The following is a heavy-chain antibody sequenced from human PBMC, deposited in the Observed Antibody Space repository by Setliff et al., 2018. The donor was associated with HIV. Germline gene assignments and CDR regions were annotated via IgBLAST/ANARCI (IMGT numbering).Heavy chain of an antibody. CDR3: ARGIDNFWSGYVR. J-gene: IGHJ4*02. V-gene: IGHV4-59*11. CDR2: IYHNGNT. D-gene: IGHD3-3*01. CDR1: GGSISSHY. Sequence: KTSETLSLTCSVSGGSISSHYWSWIRLPPGKGLEWIGTIYHNGNTNYNSSLKSRVAISVDTSKNLFSLKLTSVTPADTAVYYCARGIDNFWSGYVRWGQGTLVTVSS.